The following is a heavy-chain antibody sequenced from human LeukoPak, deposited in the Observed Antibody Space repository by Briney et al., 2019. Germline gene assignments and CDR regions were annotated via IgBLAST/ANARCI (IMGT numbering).Heavy chain of an antibody. Sequence: GGSLRLSCAASGFTFRTYWMSWVRQAPGKGLERVANIKQDGSEKYYVDSVKGRFTISRDNAKNSLYLQMNSLRAEDTAVYYCASAGRHDYWGQGTLVTVSS. CDR1: GFTFRTYW. J-gene: IGHJ4*02. V-gene: IGHV3-7*01. CDR3: ASAGRHDY. CDR2: IKQDGSEK.